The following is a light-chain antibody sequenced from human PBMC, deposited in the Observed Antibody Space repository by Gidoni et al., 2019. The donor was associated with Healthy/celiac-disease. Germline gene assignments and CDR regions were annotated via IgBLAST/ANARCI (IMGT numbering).Light chain of an antibody. CDR3: QQYGSSPRT. CDR1: QSGSSSY. Sequence: DIVLPPSPGTLSLSPGERATLSCRASQSGSSSYLAWYQQKPGQAPRLLIYGASSRATGIPDRFSGSGSGTDFTLTISRLEPEDFAVYYCQQYGSSPRTFGQGTKVEIK. V-gene: IGKV3-20*01. J-gene: IGKJ1*01. CDR2: GAS.